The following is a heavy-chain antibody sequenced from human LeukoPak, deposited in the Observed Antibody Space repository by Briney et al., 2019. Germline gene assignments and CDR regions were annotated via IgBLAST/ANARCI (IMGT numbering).Heavy chain of an antibody. CDR3: ARETGYCSSTGCLIDFNWFDP. CDR1: GGSISSYY. Sequence: SETLSLTCTVSGGSISSYYWSWIRQPPGKGLEWIGYIYYSGSTNYNPSLKSRVTISVDTSKNQFSLKLSSVTAADTAVYYCARETGYCSSTGCLIDFNWFDPWGQGTLVTVSS. V-gene: IGHV4-59*01. J-gene: IGHJ5*02. D-gene: IGHD2-2*01. CDR2: IYYSGST.